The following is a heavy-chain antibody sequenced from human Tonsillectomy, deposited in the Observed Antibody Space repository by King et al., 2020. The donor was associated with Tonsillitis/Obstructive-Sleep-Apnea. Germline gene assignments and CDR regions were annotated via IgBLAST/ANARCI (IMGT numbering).Heavy chain of an antibody. CDR1: GFSLSTSGMC. J-gene: IGHJ6*03. Sequence: TLKESGPALVKPTQTLTLTCTFSGFSLSTSGMCVTWIRQPPGKALEWLARIDWDDDKYYSTSLKTRLTISKDTSKNQVVLTMTNMDPVDTATYYCVRTAPSGPVANGGVYYYMDVWGKGTTVTVSS. D-gene: IGHD4-23*01. CDR3: VRTAPSGPVANGGVYYYMDV. V-gene: IGHV2-70*11. CDR2: IDWDDDK.